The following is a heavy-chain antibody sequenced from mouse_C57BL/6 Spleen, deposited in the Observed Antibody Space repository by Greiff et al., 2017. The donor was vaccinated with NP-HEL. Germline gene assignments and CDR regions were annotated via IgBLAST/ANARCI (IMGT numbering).Heavy chain of an antibody. Sequence: QVQLQQSGAELVRPGTSVKMSCKASGYTFTNYWIGWAKQRPGHGLEWLGDIYPGGGYTNYNEKFKGKATLTADKSSSTAYMQFSSLTSEDSAIYYCARNSYYYGSSYEYFDVWGTGTTVTVSS. CDR2: IYPGGGYT. J-gene: IGHJ1*03. CDR1: GYTFTNYW. CDR3: ARNSYYYGSSYEYFDV. D-gene: IGHD1-1*01. V-gene: IGHV1-63*01.